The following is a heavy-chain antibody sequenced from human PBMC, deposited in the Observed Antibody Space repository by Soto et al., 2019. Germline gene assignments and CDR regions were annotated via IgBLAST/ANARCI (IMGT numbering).Heavy chain of an antibody. Sequence: PGGSLRLSCAASGFTFNSFAMSWVRQAPGKGLEWVSAISGSGGSTYYADSVKGRFTISRDNSKNTLYLQMNSLRAEDTAVYYCARGVAIAGTSSWFDPWGQGTLVTVSS. CDR3: ARGVAIAGTSSWFDP. D-gene: IGHD6-13*01. CDR2: ISGSGGST. J-gene: IGHJ5*02. CDR1: GFTFNSFA. V-gene: IGHV3-23*01.